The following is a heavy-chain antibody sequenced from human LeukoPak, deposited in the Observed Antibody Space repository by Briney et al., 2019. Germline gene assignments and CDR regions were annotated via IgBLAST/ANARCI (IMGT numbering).Heavy chain of an antibody. CDR3: ARGRVGGNCFDY. D-gene: IGHD1-26*01. CDR2: ITSDSRYI. J-gene: IGHJ4*02. CDR1: GFTFTNYN. V-gene: IGHV3-21*01. Sequence: NPGGSLRLSCAASGFTFTNYNMNWVRQAPGKGLEWVSSITSDSRYIYYGDSVKGRFTISRDNAKNSLFLQMDSLRAEDTAVYYCARGRVGGNCFDYWGQGTLVTVSS.